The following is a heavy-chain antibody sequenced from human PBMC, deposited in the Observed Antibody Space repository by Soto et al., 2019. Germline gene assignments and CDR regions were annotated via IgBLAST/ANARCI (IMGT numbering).Heavy chain of an antibody. CDR1: GGTFRNYP. CDR3: ARGPLVVLNYFES. Sequence: QVQLVQCGTEVKKPGSSVKVSCKASGGTFRNYPINWVRQAPGQGLEWMGSIFPLTDIPDYAQNFQARLTISADKSTSTAYMELSSLTSDDTAMYFCARGPLVVLNYFESWGQGTLVTVSS. D-gene: IGHD6-6*01. V-gene: IGHV1-69*02. CDR2: IFPLTDIP. J-gene: IGHJ4*02.